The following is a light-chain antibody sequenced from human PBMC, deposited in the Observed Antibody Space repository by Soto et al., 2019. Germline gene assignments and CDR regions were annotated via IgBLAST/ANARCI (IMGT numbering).Light chain of an antibody. CDR1: ESVTNY. V-gene: IGKV3-11*01. J-gene: IGKJ1*01. CDR3: QQYVTSSPRT. Sequence: IVLTQSPATLSLSPGERGTLSCRASESVTNYLAWYQQKPGQAPRLLVYDVSNRATGIPARFSGGGSGTDFTLTISNLEPEDFAVYYCQQYVTSSPRTFGQGTKVDIK. CDR2: DVS.